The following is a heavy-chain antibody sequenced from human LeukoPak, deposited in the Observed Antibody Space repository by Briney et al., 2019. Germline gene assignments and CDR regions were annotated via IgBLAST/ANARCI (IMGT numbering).Heavy chain of an antibody. CDR3: ARDANWSCDY. Sequence: GGSLRLSCAASGFTFSSHWMRWARQAPGKGVEWVANIKQDGSEKYYVDSVKGRFTISRDNAKNSLYLQMNSLRAEDTAVYYCARDANWSCDYWGQGTLVTVSS. CDR1: GFTFSSHW. V-gene: IGHV3-7*01. D-gene: IGHD3-3*01. CDR2: IKQDGSEK. J-gene: IGHJ4*02.